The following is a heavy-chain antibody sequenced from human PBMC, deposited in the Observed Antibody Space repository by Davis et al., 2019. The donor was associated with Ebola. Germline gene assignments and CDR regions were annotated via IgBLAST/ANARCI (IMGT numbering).Heavy chain of an antibody. CDR1: GFTFSSYS. V-gene: IGHV3-21*05. D-gene: IGHD3-22*01. Sequence: GGSLRLSCAASGFTFSSYSMNWVRQAPGKGLEWVSYISSSSSYTNYADSVKGRFTISRDNAKNSLYLQMNSLRAEDTAVYYCARVRFPYYYDSSGTQSFGMDVWGQGTTVTVSS. CDR2: ISSSSSYT. J-gene: IGHJ6*02. CDR3: ARVRFPYYYDSSGTQSFGMDV.